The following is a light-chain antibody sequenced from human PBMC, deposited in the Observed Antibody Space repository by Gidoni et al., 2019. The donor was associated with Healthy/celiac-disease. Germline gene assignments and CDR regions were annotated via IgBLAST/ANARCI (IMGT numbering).Light chain of an antibody. CDR2: GAS. J-gene: IGKJ2*01. V-gene: IGKV3-15*01. Sequence: EIVMTTSPATQSVSPGERANLPCRAGQSVSSNVATYQQKPSQAPRLLSYGASTKATGTPARLSGSGSGTEFTLTISSLQSEGFAVYYCHQDNSVATKYTFGQGTKLEIK. CDR1: QSVSSN. CDR3: HQDNSVATKYT.